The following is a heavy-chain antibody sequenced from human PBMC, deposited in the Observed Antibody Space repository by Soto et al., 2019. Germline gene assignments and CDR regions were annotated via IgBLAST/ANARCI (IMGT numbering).Heavy chain of an antibody. Sequence: EVQMVQSGGDLVKPGGSLRLSCVTSGFMFSSAWMSRVRQAPGKGLEWVARIKSKADGGARDYAAPVKGRFTISRDDSKNTVYLQMNSLRAEDTAVYYCVEGWNDFWGQGTLVTVSS. CDR3: VEGWNDF. CDR2: IKSKADGGAR. J-gene: IGHJ4*02. D-gene: IGHD1-1*01. V-gene: IGHV3-15*01. CDR1: GFMFSSAW.